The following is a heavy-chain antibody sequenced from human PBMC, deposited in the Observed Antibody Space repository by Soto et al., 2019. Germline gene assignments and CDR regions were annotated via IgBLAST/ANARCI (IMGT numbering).Heavy chain of an antibody. J-gene: IGHJ3*01. Sequence: PGGSLRLSCAVSGFTFSSYALSWVRQAPGKGLEWISVFSSGGGRTYYADSVRGRFTISRDYSTKTLHLQMNSLRPEDTALYYCAKNWGVAASSAAFVLWGQGTMGTVSS. CDR2: FSSGGGRT. D-gene: IGHD6-13*01. CDR3: AKNWGVAASSAAFVL. V-gene: IGHV3-23*01. CDR1: GFTFSSYA.